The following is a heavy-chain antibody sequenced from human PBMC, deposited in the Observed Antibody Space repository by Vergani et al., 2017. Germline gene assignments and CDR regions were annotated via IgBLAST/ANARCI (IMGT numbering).Heavy chain of an antibody. Sequence: VHLLESGGGLVQSGGSLRLSCAASGFRFGDYYMNWVRQAPGKGLEWISCISSSGSSVYYADSVKGRFTISRDNAKNSLHLELNSLVVEDTGLYYCARRGYTGRPLDSWGQGTQVTVSS. J-gene: IGHJ4*02. CDR2: ISSSGSSV. CDR3: ARRGYTGRPLDS. D-gene: IGHD5-12*01. V-gene: IGHV3-11*04. CDR1: GFRFGDYY.